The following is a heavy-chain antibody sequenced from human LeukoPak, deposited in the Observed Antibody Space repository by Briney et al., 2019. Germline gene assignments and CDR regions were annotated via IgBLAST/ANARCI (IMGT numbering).Heavy chain of an antibody. CDR2: IYTSGST. J-gene: IGHJ4*02. V-gene: IGHV4-61*02. CDR3: ARHTERGSYPRD. Sequence: SQTLSLTCTVSGGSISSGSYYWSWIRQPAGKGLEWIGRIYTSGSTNYNPSLKSRVTMSVDTSKNQFSLKLRSVTATDTAVYYCARHTERGSYPRDWGQGTLVTVSS. CDR1: GGSISSGSYY. D-gene: IGHD1-26*01.